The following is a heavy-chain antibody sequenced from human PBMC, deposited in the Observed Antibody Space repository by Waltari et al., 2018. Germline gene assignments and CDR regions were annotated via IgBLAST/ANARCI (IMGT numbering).Heavy chain of an antibody. J-gene: IGHJ6*03. CDR1: GGSISTYY. D-gene: IGHD6-13*01. CDR2: AYYFGTT. CDR3: ARADSSTAYFYYYMDV. Sequence: QVELQESGPGLVKASETLSLTCTVSGGSISTYYWSWIRQPPGKGLEYIGYAYYFGTTNNNPPLKNRVTISRDTSKNQFSLKVNSVTAADTAVYYCARADSSTAYFYYYMDVWGTGTTVTVSS. V-gene: IGHV4-59*01.